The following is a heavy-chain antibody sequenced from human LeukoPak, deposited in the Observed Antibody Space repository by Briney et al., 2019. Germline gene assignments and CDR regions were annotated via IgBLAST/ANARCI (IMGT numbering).Heavy chain of an antibody. CDR1: GFTFSSYA. J-gene: IGHJ4*02. CDR2: ISYDGSNK. V-gene: IGHV3-30*04. D-gene: IGHD2-15*01. CDR3: AKSPVSSCRGSFCYPFDY. Sequence: GGSLRLSCAASGFTFSSYAMHWVRQAPGKGLEWVAVISYDGSNKYYADSVKGRFTISRDNSKNTLYLQMNTLRAEDTAVYFCAKSPVSSCRGSFCYPFDYWGQGNLVTVSS.